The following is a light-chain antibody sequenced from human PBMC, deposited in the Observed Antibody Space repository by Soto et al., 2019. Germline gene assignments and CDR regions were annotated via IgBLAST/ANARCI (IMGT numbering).Light chain of an antibody. V-gene: IGKV1-39*01. J-gene: IGKJ1*01. CDR3: QLSYPPPPWT. CDR1: QSILKY. CDR2: AAS. Sequence: DIQRRQGPSCGSGSVRYKYTITCRASQSILKYLNWYQQKPGKAPNLLISAASNLHSGVPSRFSGSGSGTDFTLTISSLQPEAFATYYCQLSYPPPPWTFGQGTKVDIK.